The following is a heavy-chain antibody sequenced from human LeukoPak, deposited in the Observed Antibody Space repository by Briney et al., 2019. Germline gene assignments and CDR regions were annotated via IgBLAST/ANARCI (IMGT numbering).Heavy chain of an antibody. V-gene: IGHV5-51*01. J-gene: IGHJ2*01. CDR1: GYSFTNYW. D-gene: IGHD6-19*01. CDR2: TYPGDSDT. Sequence: GESLKISCKASGYSFTNYWIGWGRQMPGKGLEWRGTTYPGDSDTRYSPSFQGQVTISADKSISAAYLQWSSLKASDTAMYYCARLTVAASGSYFDLWGRGTLVTVSS. CDR3: ARLTVAASGSYFDL.